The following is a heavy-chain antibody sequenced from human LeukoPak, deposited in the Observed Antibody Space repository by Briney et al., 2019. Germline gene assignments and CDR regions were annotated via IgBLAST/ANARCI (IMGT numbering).Heavy chain of an antibody. V-gene: IGHV1-69*04. CDR1: GGTFINYS. J-gene: IGHJ1*01. CDR3: ATVPSDYGDDGLAGTDSEYFPH. CDR2: IIPFLGIE. D-gene: IGHD4-17*01. Sequence: SVKVSFTASGGTFINYSLSWVRQAPGQGREWMGKIIPFLGIENYAQKFQGRVTMTADKSTNTAYMELRSLTSDDTAVYYCATVPSDYGDDGLAGTDSEYFPHWGQGTQVTVSS.